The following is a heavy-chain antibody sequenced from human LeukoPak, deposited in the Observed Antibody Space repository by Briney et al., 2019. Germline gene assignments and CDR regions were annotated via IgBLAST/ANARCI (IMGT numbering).Heavy chain of an antibody. V-gene: IGHV3-23*01. CDR2: IGGSGIRT. D-gene: IGHD1-26*01. J-gene: IGHJ4*02. CDR3: AKSPIVGATFYFDY. CDR1: GFTFTTYG. Sequence: GTLRLSCSASGFTFTTYGMNWVRQAPGKGLEWVSGIGGSGIRTYYADSVKGRFTISRDNSKNTLYLQMNSLRAEDTAVYYCAKSPIVGATFYFDYWGQGTLVTVSS.